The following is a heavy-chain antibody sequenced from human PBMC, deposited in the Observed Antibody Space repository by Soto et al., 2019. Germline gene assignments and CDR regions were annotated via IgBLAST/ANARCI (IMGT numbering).Heavy chain of an antibody. CDR2: MSYDGTTK. Sequence: QVQVMESGGGVVQPGRSLRLSCAASGFTVSTYSMHWVRQAPGKGLECVALMSYDGTTKDYADSGKVRFTISRDNSKKXLXXQMNGLTTEDTVVNNCVRCGGTVDGSTVGYNWFDPWGQGTLVTVSS. V-gene: IGHV3-30-3*01. D-gene: IGHD3-16*01. J-gene: IGHJ5*02. CDR3: VRCGGTVDGSTVGYNWFDP. CDR1: GFTVSTYS.